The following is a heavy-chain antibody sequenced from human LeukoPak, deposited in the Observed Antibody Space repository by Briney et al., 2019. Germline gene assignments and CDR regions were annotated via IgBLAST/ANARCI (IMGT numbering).Heavy chain of an antibody. CDR1: GFTFSSYA. CDR3: AKLNGSGSYYIPWDYYYYMDV. CDR2: ISGSGGST. J-gene: IGHJ6*03. Sequence: GGSLRLSCAASGFTFSSYAMSWVRQAPGKGLEWVSAISGSGGSTYYADSVKGRFTISRDDSKNTLYLQMNSLRAEDTAVYYCAKLNGSGSYYIPWDYYYYMDVWGKGTTVTVSS. V-gene: IGHV3-23*01. D-gene: IGHD3-10*01.